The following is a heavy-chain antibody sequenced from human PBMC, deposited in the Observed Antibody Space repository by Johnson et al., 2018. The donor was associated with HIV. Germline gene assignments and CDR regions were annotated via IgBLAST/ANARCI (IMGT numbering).Heavy chain of an antibody. Sequence: MMLVESGGGLVQPGGSLRLSCAASGFALSNYWMNWVRQAPGKGLEWVANIKKDGSEKYYVASVKGRFTLSSDNAKNSLYLQLNSPRADDTAVYFCARDRFGDSDAFDIWGQGTMVTVSS. D-gene: IGHD4-17*01. V-gene: IGHV3-7*01. CDR1: GFALSNYW. CDR2: IKKDGSEK. J-gene: IGHJ3*02. CDR3: ARDRFGDSDAFDI.